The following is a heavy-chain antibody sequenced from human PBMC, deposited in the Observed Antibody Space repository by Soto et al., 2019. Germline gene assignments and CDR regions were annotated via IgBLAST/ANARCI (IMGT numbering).Heavy chain of an antibody. CDR3: ARDGPSRSRYYFDY. D-gene: IGHD6-13*01. CDR1: GFTVSSNY. CDR2: IYGAAST. J-gene: IGHJ4*02. V-gene: IGHV3-66*01. Sequence: EVQLVESGGGLVQPGGSLRLSCAASGFTVSSNYMNWVRQAPGKGLEWVSIIYGAASTYYADSVTGRFTISRDNSKNTLYLQMNSLRAEDTAVYYCARDGPSRSRYYFDYWGQGTLVTVSS.